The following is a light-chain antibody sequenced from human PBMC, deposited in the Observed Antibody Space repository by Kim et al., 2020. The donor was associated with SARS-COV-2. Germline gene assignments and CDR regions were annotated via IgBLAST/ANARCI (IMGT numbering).Light chain of an antibody. V-gene: IGLV3-1*01. CDR1: EFGDKF. Sequence: VSPGQAASISCSGDEFGDKFVFWYQQRRGQSPVLGIYPHNRRPSGIPQRFSGSDSGNTATLTISGTQAMDAADYYCQAWDSSTVVFGGGTQLTV. CDR2: PHN. J-gene: IGLJ2*01. CDR3: QAWDSSTVV.